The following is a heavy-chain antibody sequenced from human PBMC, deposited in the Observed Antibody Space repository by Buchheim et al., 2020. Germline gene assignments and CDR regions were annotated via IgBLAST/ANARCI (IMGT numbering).Heavy chain of an antibody. CDR1: GYSFTSYW. V-gene: IGHV5-51*03. D-gene: IGHD2-21*01. CDR2: IYPGDSDT. J-gene: IGHJ5*02. CDR3: ARRGGAYCGGDCYGWCDP. Sequence: EVQLVQSGAEVKKPGESLKISCKGSGYSFTSYWIAWVRQMPGKGLEWMGIIYPGDSDTRYSPSFQGQVTISAAKSISPAYMQWRSLKASDNAMYYCARRGGAYCGGDCYGWCDPWGQGTL.